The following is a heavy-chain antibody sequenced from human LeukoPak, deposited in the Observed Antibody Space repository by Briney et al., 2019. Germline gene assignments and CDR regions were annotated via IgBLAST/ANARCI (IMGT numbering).Heavy chain of an antibody. Sequence: GRSLRLSCSASGFTFSSYAMHWVRQAPGKGLEWVAVISYDGSNKYFADSVKGRFTISRDNSKNTLYLQMNGQRAEDTAVYYCAKDGCRITSCHVLVDPWGQGTLVTVSS. V-gene: IGHV3-30*18. D-gene: IGHD2-2*01. CDR3: AKDGCRITSCHVLVDP. CDR1: GFTFSSYA. J-gene: IGHJ5*02. CDR2: ISYDGSNK.